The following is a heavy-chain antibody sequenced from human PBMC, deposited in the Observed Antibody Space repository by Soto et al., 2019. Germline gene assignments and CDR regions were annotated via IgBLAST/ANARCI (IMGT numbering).Heavy chain of an antibody. Sequence: PGGSLRLSCAASGFTFSSYAMSWVRQAPGKGLEWVSAISGRGGSTYYADSVKGRFTISRDNSKNTPYLQMNSLRAEDTAVYYFAKHLLTKVYYFDYWGQGTLVTVSS. CDR2: ISGRGGST. J-gene: IGHJ4*02. CDR3: AKHLLTKVYYFDY. CDR1: GFTFSSYA. D-gene: IGHD2-8*01. V-gene: IGHV3-23*01.